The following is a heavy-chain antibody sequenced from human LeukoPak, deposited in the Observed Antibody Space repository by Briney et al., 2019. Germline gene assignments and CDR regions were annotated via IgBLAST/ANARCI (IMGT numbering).Heavy chain of an antibody. CDR1: GFTFSSYA. Sequence: GGPLRLSCAASGFTFSSYAMSWVRQAPGKGLEWVSAISGSGGSTYYADSVKGRFTISRDNSKNTLYLQMNSLRAEDTAVYYCAKLTFDWLLGPFDYWGQGTLVTVSS. D-gene: IGHD3-9*01. J-gene: IGHJ4*02. CDR3: AKLTFDWLLGPFDY. V-gene: IGHV3-23*01. CDR2: ISGSGGST.